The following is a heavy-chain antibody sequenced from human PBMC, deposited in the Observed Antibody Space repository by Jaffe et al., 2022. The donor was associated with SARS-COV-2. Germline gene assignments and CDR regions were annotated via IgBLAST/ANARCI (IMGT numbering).Heavy chain of an antibody. J-gene: IGHJ4*02. CDR1: GFTFSSYV. V-gene: IGHV3-23*01. CDR2: ISGSGGST. Sequence: EVQLLESGGGLVQPGGSLRLSCAASGFTFSSYVMNWVRQAPGKGLEWVSTISGSGGSTYYADSVKGRFTISRDNSRNTLYLQVNSLRAEDTAVYYCAKSLIIGGNFDYWGQGTLVTVSS. CDR3: AKSLIIGGNFDY. D-gene: IGHD3-10*01.